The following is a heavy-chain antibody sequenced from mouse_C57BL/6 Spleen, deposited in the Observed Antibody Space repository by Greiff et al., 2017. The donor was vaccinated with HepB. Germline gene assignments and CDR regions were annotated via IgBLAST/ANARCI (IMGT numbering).Heavy chain of an antibody. V-gene: IGHV3-6*01. CDR2: ISYDGSN. D-gene: IGHD6-1*01. CDR1: GYSITSGYY. CDR3: ASLSSLYY. Sequence: EVKLMESGPGLVKPSQSLSLTCSVTGYSITSGYYWNWIRQFPGNKLEWMGYISYDGSNNYNPSLKNRISITRDTSKNQFFLKLNSVTTEDTATYYCASLSSLYYWGQGTTLTVSS. J-gene: IGHJ2*01.